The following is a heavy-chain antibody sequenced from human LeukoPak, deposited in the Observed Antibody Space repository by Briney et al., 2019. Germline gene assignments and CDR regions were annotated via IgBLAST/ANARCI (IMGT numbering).Heavy chain of an antibody. Sequence: SVKVSCRASGGTFSSYAISWVRQAPGQGLEWMGGIIPIFGTANYAQKFQGRVTVTADESTSTAYMELSSLRSEDTAVYYCARAVGATGPMNYWGQGTLVTASS. J-gene: IGHJ4*02. D-gene: IGHD1-26*01. CDR1: GGTFSSYA. CDR2: IIPIFGTA. V-gene: IGHV1-69*13. CDR3: ARAVGATGPMNY.